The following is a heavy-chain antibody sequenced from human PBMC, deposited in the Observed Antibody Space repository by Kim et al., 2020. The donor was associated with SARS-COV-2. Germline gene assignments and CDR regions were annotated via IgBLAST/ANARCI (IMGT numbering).Heavy chain of an antibody. V-gene: IGHV3-30-3*01. J-gene: IGHJ3*02. D-gene: IGHD6-6*01. CDR2: ISYDGSNK. CDR3: ARDHLAARIAARPVSFDI. CDR1: GFTFSSYA. Sequence: GGSLRLSCAASGFTFSSYAMHWVRQAPGKGLEWVAVISYDGSNKYYADSVKGRFTISRDNSKNTLYLQMNSLRAEDTAVYYCARDHLAARIAARPVSFDIWGQGTMVTVSS.